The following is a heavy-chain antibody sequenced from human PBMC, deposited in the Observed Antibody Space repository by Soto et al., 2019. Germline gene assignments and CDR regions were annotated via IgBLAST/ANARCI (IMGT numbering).Heavy chain of an antibody. J-gene: IGHJ3*02. Sequence: GASVKVSCKASGYTFTSYAMHWVRQAPGQRFEWMGWINAGNGNTKYSQKFQGRVTITRDTSASTAYMELSSLRSEDTAVYYCARSRDIVVVPAAAHDAFDIWGQGTMVTVSS. V-gene: IGHV1-3*01. CDR3: ARSRDIVVVPAAAHDAFDI. CDR2: INAGNGNT. D-gene: IGHD2-2*01. CDR1: GYTFTSYA.